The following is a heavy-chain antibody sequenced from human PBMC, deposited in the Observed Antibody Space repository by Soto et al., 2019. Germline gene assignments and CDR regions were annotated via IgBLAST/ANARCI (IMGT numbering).Heavy chain of an antibody. CDR1: GTSLNTGGYY. J-gene: IGHJ5*02. CDR2: IHDTGST. D-gene: IGHD1-26*01. Sequence: QVQLQESGPRLVEPSQTLSLTCSVSGTSLNTGGYYWAWIRQVPGKDLHWIGHIHDTGSTYYNESLNHRVTLSVAPSKSQFSLHLRSAHAAETAVYSCARVDGSPRDWFDPWGQGTLVTVSS. V-gene: IGHV4-31*02. CDR3: ARVDGSPRDWFDP.